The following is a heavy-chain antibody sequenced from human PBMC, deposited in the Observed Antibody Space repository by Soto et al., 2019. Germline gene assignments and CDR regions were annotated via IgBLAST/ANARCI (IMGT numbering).Heavy chain of an antibody. V-gene: IGHV3-9*02. J-gene: IGHJ3*02. D-gene: IGHD3-22*01. CDR2: LSWKSDHI. CDR1: EFSSDDYT. CDR3: VRNRDDSKSGGDAFDI. Sequence: EVQLVESGGGLVQPGGSLRLSCVASEFSSDDYTLHWVRQVPGKGLEWISCLSWKSDHIDYADSVKGRFTISKDNAKNSLYLRMSSLRAEDTALYYCVRNRDDSKSGGDAFDIWGQGTMVTVSS.